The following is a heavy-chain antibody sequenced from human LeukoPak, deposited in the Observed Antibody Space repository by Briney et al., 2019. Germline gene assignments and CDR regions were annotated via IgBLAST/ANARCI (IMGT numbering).Heavy chain of an antibody. Sequence: GRSLRLSCAASGFTFSSYGMHWVRQAPGKGLEWVAVISYDGSNKYYADSVKGRFTISRDNSKNTLYLQMNSLRAEDTAVYYCAKGLVGVTSSGSDNWGQGTLVTVSS. CDR1: GFTFSSYG. D-gene: IGHD1-26*01. CDR3: AKGLVGVTSSGSDN. J-gene: IGHJ4*02. V-gene: IGHV3-30*18. CDR2: ISYDGSNK.